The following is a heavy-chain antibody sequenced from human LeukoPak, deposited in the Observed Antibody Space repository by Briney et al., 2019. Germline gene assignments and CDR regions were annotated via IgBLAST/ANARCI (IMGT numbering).Heavy chain of an antibody. Sequence: AAVKVSCKASGGTFSSYAISWVRQAPGQGLEWMGRIIPIFGIANYAQKFQGRVTITADKSTSTAYMELSSLRSEDTAVHYCARDYYDSSGPPLDYWGQGTLVTVSS. D-gene: IGHD3-22*01. CDR3: ARDYYDSSGPPLDY. CDR1: GGTFSSYA. CDR2: IIPIFGIA. J-gene: IGHJ4*02. V-gene: IGHV1-69*04.